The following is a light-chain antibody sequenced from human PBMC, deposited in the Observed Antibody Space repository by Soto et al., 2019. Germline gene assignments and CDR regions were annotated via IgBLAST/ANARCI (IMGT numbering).Light chain of an antibody. CDR1: NIGSKS. Sequence: SYELTQPPSVSVAPGKTARITCGGNNIGSKSVHWYQQKPGQAPVLVIYYDSDRPSGIPERFSGSNSGNTATLTISRVEVGDEADYYCQVWDSSSGVFGGGTKVTVL. CDR3: QVWDSSSGV. CDR2: YDS. V-gene: IGLV3-21*04. J-gene: IGLJ2*01.